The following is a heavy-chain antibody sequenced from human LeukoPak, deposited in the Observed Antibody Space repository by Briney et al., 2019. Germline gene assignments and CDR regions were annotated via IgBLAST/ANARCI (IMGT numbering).Heavy chain of an antibody. CDR3: AKEHCSNGVCYVGFDS. CDR2: IRGDSRYT. D-gene: IGHD2-8*01. Sequence: QPGGSLRLSCAASGFTFSSYAMTWVRQGPGKGLEWVSSIRGDSRYTYYADSVKGRFIISRDNSKNTLNLRLNSLKVEDTAVYFCAKEHCSNGVCYVGFDSWGQGTLVTVSS. J-gene: IGHJ4*02. CDR1: GFTFSSYA. V-gene: IGHV3-23*01.